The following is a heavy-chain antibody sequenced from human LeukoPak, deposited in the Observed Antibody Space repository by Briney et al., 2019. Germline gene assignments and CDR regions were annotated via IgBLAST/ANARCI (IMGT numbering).Heavy chain of an antibody. CDR2: MNPNSGNT. CDR3: ARGLVGRYSYGYGTNWFDP. J-gene: IGHJ5*02. CDR1: GYTFTSYD. V-gene: IGHV1-8*01. Sequence: ASVKVSCKASGYTFTSYDINWVRQATGQGLEWMGWMNPNSGNTGYAQKFQGRVTMTRNTSISTAYMELSSLRSEDTAVYYCARGLVGRYSYGYGTNWFDPWGQGPLSPSPQ. D-gene: IGHD5-18*01.